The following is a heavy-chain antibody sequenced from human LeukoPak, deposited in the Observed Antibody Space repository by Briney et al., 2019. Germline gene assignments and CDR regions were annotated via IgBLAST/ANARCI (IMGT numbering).Heavy chain of an antibody. Sequence: ASVKVSCKASGYTFSGYGISWLRQAPGQGLEWMGWISAYNGDTNYAQKFQGRVTMTTDTSTSTLYMEVRSLRSDDTAVYYCARDHGHKSVDYWGQGTLVIVSS. CDR2: ISAYNGDT. V-gene: IGHV1-18*01. CDR1: GYTFSGYG. J-gene: IGHJ4*02. CDR3: ARDHGHKSVDY. D-gene: IGHD2-21*01.